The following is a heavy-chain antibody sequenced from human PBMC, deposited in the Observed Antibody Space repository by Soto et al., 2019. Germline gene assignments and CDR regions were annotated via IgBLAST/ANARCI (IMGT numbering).Heavy chain of an antibody. CDR1: GFTFSSYG. V-gene: IGHV3-33*01. CDR2: IWYDGSNK. D-gene: IGHD2-2*01. CDR3: ARDHCISTSCYHFDP. J-gene: IGHJ2*01. Sequence: QVQLVESGGGVVQPGRSLRLSCAASGFTFSSYGMHWVRQAPGKGLEWVAVIWYDGSNKYYADSVKGRFTISRDNSKNTLYLQMNSLRAEDTAVYYCARDHCISTSCYHFDPWGRGTLVTVSS.